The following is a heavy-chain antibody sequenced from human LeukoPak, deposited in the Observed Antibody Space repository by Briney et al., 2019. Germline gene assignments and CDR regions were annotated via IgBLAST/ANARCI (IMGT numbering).Heavy chain of an antibody. D-gene: IGHD1-1*01. CDR3: AKSLLTTATGTGRAFDI. J-gene: IGHJ3*02. CDR1: GFTFSDYY. CDR2: ISSSGSTI. Sequence: SGGSLRLSCAASGFTFSDYYMSWIRQAPGKGLEWVSYISSSGSTIYYADSVKGRFTISRDNSKNTLYLQMNSLRAEDSAEYYCAKSLLTTATGTGRAFDIWGQGTMVTVSA. V-gene: IGHV3-11*01.